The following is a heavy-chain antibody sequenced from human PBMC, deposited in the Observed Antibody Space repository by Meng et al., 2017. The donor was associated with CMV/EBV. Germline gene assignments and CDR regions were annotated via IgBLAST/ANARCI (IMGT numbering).Heavy chain of an antibody. J-gene: IGHJ5*02. CDR2: IYYSGST. CDR1: GGYMSRSSYY. Sequence: LQDSRPGLEQHSDTLSLLCTVSGGYMSRSSYYWGWIRQPPGKGLEWIGSIYYSGSTYYTPSLKSRVTISVDTSKNQFSLKLCSVTAADTAVYYCARGVVTMIVVYDPWGQGTLVTVSS. D-gene: IGHD3-22*01. V-gene: IGHV4-39*07. CDR3: ARGVVTMIVVYDP.